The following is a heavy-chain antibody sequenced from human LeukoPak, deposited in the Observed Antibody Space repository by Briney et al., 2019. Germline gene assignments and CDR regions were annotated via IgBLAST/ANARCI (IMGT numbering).Heavy chain of an antibody. J-gene: IGHJ4*02. D-gene: IGHD1-26*01. V-gene: IGHV1-18*01. CDR1: GYIFTSYG. CDR3: ARDRGIHSYSGSYSDY. Sequence: ASVKVSCKASGYIFTSYGISWVRQAPGQGLEWMGWISAYNGNTNYAQKLQGRVTMTTDTSTSTAYMELRSLRSDDTAVYYCARDRGIHSYSGSYSDYWGQGTLVTVSS. CDR2: ISAYNGNT.